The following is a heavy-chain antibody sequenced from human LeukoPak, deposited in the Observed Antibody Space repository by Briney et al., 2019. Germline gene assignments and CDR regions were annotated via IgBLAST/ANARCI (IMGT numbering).Heavy chain of an antibody. CDR3: ARRLTDRDSSGYSYYFDY. V-gene: IGHV4-59*08. J-gene: IGHJ4*02. Sequence: SETLSLTCTVSGGSISSYYWSWIRQPPGKGLEWIGYIYYSGSTNYNLSLKSRVTISVDTSKNQFSLKLSSVTAADTAVYYCARRLTDRDSSGYSYYFDYWGQGTLVTVSS. CDR2: IYYSGST. D-gene: IGHD3-22*01. CDR1: GGSISSYY.